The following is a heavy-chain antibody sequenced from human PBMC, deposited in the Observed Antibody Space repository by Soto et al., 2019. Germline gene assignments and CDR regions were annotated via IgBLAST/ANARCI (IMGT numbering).Heavy chain of an antibody. V-gene: IGHV4-31*03. CDR3: ATGDSVVVGATSET. Sequence: QVQLQESGPGLVKPSQTLSLTCTVSGGSISSGDYYWSWIRQHPGKGLEWIGYIYYTGSTYYNPSLKSRVTISVDTSKNQFSLKMSSVTAADTAVYFCATGDSVVVGATSETWGQGTLVTVSS. D-gene: IGHD2-15*01. J-gene: IGHJ5*02. CDR2: IYYTGST. CDR1: GGSISSGDYY.